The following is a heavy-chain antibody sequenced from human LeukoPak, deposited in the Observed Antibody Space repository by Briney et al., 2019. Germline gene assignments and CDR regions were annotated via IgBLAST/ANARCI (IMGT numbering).Heavy chain of an antibody. CDR2: GSWNSGSI. Sequence: GGSLRLSCAASGFTFDDCAMHWGRQAPGQGLELVSGGSWNSGSIGYSDSVKGRFTISRDNAKNSLYLQMTSLRAEHTALYYCAKDIEIAVAGTSHFDYWGQGTLVTVPS. CDR1: GFTFDDCA. D-gene: IGHD6-19*01. J-gene: IGHJ4*02. V-gene: IGHV3-9*01. CDR3: AKDIEIAVAGTSHFDY.